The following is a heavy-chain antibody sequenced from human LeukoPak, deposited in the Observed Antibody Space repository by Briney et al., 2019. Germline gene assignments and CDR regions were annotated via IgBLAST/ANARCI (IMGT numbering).Heavy chain of an antibody. Sequence: ASVKVSCKVSGYTLTELSMHWVRQAPGKGLEWMGGFDPEDGETIYVQKFQGRVTMTEDTSTDTAYMELSSLRSEDTAVYYCATVQIVGATHLWFDPWGQGTLVTVSS. CDR1: GYTLTELS. CDR3: ATVQIVGATHLWFDP. V-gene: IGHV1-24*01. CDR2: FDPEDGET. D-gene: IGHD1-26*01. J-gene: IGHJ5*02.